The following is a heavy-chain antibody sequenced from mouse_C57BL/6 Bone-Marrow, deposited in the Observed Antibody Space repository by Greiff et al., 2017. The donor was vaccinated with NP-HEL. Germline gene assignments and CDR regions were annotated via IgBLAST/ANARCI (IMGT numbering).Heavy chain of an antibody. CDR2: RWRGGST. CDR1: GFSLTSYG. V-gene: IGHV2-5*01. D-gene: IGHD2-5*01. Sequence: VKLMESGPGLVQPSQCLSITCTVSGFSLTSYGVHWVRQSPGKGLEWLGVRWRGGSTDYNAAFMSRLSITKDNSKSQVFFKMNSLQADDTAIYYCAKNTWNSTWFAYWGQGTLVTVSA. J-gene: IGHJ3*01. CDR3: AKNTWNSTWFAY.